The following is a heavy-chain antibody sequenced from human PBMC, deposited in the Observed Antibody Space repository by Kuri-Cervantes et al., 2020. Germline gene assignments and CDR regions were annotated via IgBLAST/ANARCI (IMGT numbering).Heavy chain of an antibody. CDR2: IHGSGRST. CDR3: AKGTQAYCGGDSHPDV. D-gene: IGHD2-21*02. V-gene: IGHV3-23*01. J-gene: IGHJ6*04. Sequence: GGSLRLSCAASGFIFSSYAMNWVRQAPGKGLEWVSDIHGSGRSTYYADSVKGRFTISRDNFRNILYLQMNSLRAEDTAVYYCAKGTQAYCGGDSHPDVWGKGTTVTVSS. CDR1: GFIFSSYA.